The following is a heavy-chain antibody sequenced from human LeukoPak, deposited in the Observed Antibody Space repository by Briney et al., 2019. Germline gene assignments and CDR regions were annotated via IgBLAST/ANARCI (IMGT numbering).Heavy chain of an antibody. CDR1: GGSVSSRNYY. V-gene: IGHV4-39*07. J-gene: IGHJ4*02. D-gene: IGHD5-24*01. CDR2: IFYSGTT. CDR3: ASERWSRRSYFDY. Sequence: SETLSLTCTVSGGSVSSRNYYWGWIRQPPGKGLEWIGTIFYSGTTYYSPSLKSRVTISVDTSMTQFSLKLSSVTAADTAVYYCASERWSRRSYFDYWGQGILVTVSS.